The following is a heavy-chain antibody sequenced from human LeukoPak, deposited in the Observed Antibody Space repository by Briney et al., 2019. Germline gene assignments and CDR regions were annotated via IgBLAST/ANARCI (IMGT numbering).Heavy chain of an antibody. CDR1: GYTFTGYY. V-gene: IGHV1-2*02. D-gene: IGHD2-2*01. J-gene: IGHJ4*02. Sequence: ASVKVSCKASGYTFTGYYMHWVRQAPGQGLEWMGWINPNSGGTNYAQKFQGRVTMTRDTSISTAYMELSRLRSDDTAVYYCAREQDIVVVPAVNTFGYWGQGTLVTVSS. CDR2: INPNSGGT. CDR3: AREQDIVVVPAVNTFGY.